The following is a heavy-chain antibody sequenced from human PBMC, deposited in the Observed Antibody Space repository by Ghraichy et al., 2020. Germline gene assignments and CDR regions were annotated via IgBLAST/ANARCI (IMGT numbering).Heavy chain of an antibody. CDR1: GFTFSTYA. V-gene: IGHV3-64*02. CDR2: ITTNGGST. CDR3: ATRHISGWYDY. Sequence: GGSLRLSCAASGFTFSTYAMHWVRQAPGKGLEYVSAITTNGGSTYYADSVKGRFSISRDNSKNTLYLQMGSLRAEDTAVYYCATRHISGWYDYWGQGILVTVSS. J-gene: IGHJ4*02. D-gene: IGHD6-19*01.